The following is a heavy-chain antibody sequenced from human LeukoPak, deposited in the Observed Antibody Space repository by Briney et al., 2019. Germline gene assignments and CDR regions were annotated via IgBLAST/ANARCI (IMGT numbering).Heavy chain of an antibody. D-gene: IGHD6-13*01. V-gene: IGHV4-39*01. Sequence: SETLSLTCTVSGGSISSSSYYWGWIRQPPGKGLEWIGSIYYSGSTYYNPSLKSRVTISVDTSKNQFSLKLSSVTAADTAVYYCARVGVSNLYDFYYYYMDVWGRGTTVTVSS. CDR3: ARVGVSNLYDFYYYYMDV. CDR2: IYYSGST. CDR1: GGSISSSSYY. J-gene: IGHJ6*03.